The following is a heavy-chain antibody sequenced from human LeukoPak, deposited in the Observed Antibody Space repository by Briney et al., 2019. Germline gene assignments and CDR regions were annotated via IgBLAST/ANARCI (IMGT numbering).Heavy chain of an antibody. Sequence: ASVKVSCKASGYTFTGYYMHWVRQAPGQGLEWMGWINPNSGGTNYAQKFQGRVTMTRDTSISTAYMELSSLRSEDTAVYYCARYPGYCSSTSCHNYYYYYGMDVWGQGTTVTVSS. J-gene: IGHJ6*02. D-gene: IGHD2-2*02. CDR2: INPNSGGT. CDR3: ARYPGYCSSTSCHNYYYYYGMDV. CDR1: GYTFTGYY. V-gene: IGHV1-2*02.